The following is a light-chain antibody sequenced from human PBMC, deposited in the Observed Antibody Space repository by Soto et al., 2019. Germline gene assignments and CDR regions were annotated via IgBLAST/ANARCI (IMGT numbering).Light chain of an antibody. CDR3: SSYTSSSTYV. CDR2: DVS. CDR1: SSDVGGXXX. V-gene: IGLV2-14*01. Sequence: QSALTHLASASGSPGQSITISCTGTSSDVGGXXXXXXXXXXXXXXXXLMTYDVSNRPSGVSMRFSGSKSGNTASLTISGLQAEDEADYYCSSYTSSSTYVFGTGTKVTVL. J-gene: IGLJ1*01.